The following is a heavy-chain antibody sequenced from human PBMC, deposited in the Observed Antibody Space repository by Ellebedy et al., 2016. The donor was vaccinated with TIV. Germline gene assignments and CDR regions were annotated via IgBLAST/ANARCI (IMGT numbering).Heavy chain of an antibody. CDR1: GGTFSSYA. CDR3: AKGVGYYYYYFDY. CDR2: IIPILGIA. V-gene: IGHV1-69*04. Sequence: SVKVSCKASGGTFSSYAISWVRQAPGQGLEWMGRIIPILGIANYAQKFQGRVTITADKSTSTAYMELSSLRSEDTTVYYCAKGVGYYYYYFDYWGQGTLVTVSS. D-gene: IGHD3-22*01. J-gene: IGHJ4*02.